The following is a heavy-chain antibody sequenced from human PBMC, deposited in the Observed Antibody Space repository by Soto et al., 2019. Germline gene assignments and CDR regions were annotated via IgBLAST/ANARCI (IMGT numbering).Heavy chain of an antibody. CDR2: IDPYGSAT. V-gene: IGHV3-74*01. CDR3: ARVLKSSGWDNDVFDL. J-gene: IGHJ3*01. D-gene: IGHD6-19*01. Sequence: PGGSLRLSCAASGFTFSSYWMHWVRQTPGKGLVWVSRIDPYGSATKYADSVEGRFIISRDNAENTLYLQMDFLAAEDTAVYYCARVLKSSGWDNDVFDLWGQGTMVTVSS. CDR1: GFTFSSYW.